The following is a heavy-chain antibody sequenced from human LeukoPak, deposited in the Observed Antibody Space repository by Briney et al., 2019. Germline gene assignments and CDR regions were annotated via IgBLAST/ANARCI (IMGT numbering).Heavy chain of an antibody. V-gene: IGHV1-2*02. D-gene: IGHD2-2*01. CDR2: INPNSGGT. CDR1: GYTFTGYY. J-gene: IGHJ5*02. Sequence: ASMKVSCKASGYTFTGYYMHWVRQAPGQGLEWMGWINPNSGGTNYAQKFQGRVTMTRDTSISTAYMELSRLRSDDTAVYYCARAIIVVVSSWFDPWGQGTLVTVSS. CDR3: ARAIIVVVSSWFDP.